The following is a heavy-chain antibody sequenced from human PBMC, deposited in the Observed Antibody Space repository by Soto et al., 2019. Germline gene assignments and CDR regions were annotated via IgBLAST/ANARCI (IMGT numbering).Heavy chain of an antibody. D-gene: IGHD5-12*01. J-gene: IGHJ3*01. CDR3: ARRGTLSGRDAFDV. CDR1: GYYSSSYW. CDR2: VYASDSET. Sequence: GESLKISCRGSGYYSSSYWIAWVRQMSGKGLEWVGSVYASDSETKYSPSFQGQVTISADKYTNTAYLYWSSLKASDTAMYYCARRGTLSGRDAFDVWGEGTMVTVSS. V-gene: IGHV5-51*01.